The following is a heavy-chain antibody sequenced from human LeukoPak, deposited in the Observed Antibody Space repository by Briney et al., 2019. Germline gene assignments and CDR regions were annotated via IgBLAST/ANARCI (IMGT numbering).Heavy chain of an antibody. V-gene: IGHV4-34*01. D-gene: IGHD4-17*01. CDR1: GGSFSGYY. J-gene: IGHJ4*02. CDR3: ARYNYGDYGIYYFDY. CDR2: INHSGST. Sequence: SETLSLTCAVYGGSFSGYYWSWIRQPPGKGLEWIGEINHSGSTNYNPSLKSRVTISVDTSKNQFSLKLSSVTAADTAVYYCARYNYGDYGIYYFDYWGQGTLVTVSS.